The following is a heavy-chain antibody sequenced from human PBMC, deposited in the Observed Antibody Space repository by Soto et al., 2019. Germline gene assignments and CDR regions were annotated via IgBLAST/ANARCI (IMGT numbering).Heavy chain of an antibody. CDR2: IYYTGST. V-gene: IGHV4-59*01. CDR1: GGSINNYH. Sequence: QVQLQESGPGLVKPSETLSLTCTVSGGSINNYHWSWIRQTPGKGLEWIGYIYYTGSTDYNPSLKDRVTISLDTSTKQFTLKLNSGTTADTALYYCARDGGYSRGLTYWYFDVWGRGTLVTVSS. J-gene: IGHJ2*01. D-gene: IGHD6-19*01. CDR3: ARDGGYSRGLTYWYFDV.